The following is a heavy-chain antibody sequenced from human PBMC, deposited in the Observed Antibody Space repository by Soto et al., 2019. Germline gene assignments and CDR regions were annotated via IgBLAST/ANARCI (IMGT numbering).Heavy chain of an antibody. Sequence: EVQLVESWGGLVKPGGSLRLSCAASGFTFSSYSMNWVRQAPGKGLEWVSSMSSSGSYIYYADSVKGRFTISRDNAKNSLYLQMNSLRAEDTAVYYCARDRLPDDWKLEGTREFDPWGQGTLVTVSS. CDR3: ARDRLPDDWKLEGTREFDP. V-gene: IGHV3-21*01. D-gene: IGHD2-21*01. CDR2: MSSSGSYI. CDR1: GFTFSSYS. J-gene: IGHJ5*02.